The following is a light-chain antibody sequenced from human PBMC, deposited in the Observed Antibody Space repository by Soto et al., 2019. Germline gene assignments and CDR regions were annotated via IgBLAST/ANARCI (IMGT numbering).Light chain of an antibody. CDR2: EIT. J-gene: IGLJ2*01. CDR3: ASYAANNDVVL. V-gene: IGLV2-8*01. Sequence: QSALTQPPSASGSPGQSVTISCTGTSSDVGGYNYVSWYQQHPGKVPKLLIYEITKRPSGVPERFSGSKSGNTASLTVSGLQADDEADYYCASYAANNDVVLFGGGTQLTVL. CDR1: SSDVGGYNY.